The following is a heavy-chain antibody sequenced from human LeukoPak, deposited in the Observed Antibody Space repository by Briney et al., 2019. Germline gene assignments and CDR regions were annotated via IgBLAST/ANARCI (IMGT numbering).Heavy chain of an antibody. V-gene: IGHV3-48*03. J-gene: IGHJ3*02. CDR3: ATAQVGATRGADAFDI. D-gene: IGHD1-26*01. Sequence: GGSLRLSCAASGFTFSSYEMNWVRQAPGKGLEWVSYISSSSSTIYYADSVKGRFTISRDNAKNSLYLQMNSLRAEDTAVYYCATAQVGATRGADAFDIWGQGTMVTVSS. CDR1: GFTFSSYE. CDR2: ISSSSSTI.